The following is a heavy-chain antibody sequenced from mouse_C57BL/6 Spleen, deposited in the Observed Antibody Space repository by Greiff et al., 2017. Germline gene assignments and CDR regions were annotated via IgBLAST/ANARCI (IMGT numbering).Heavy chain of an antibody. D-gene: IGHD2-5*01. Sequence: DVQLQESGPELVKPGASVKIPCKASGYTFTDYNMDWVKQSHGKSLEWIGDINPNNGGTIYNQKFKGKATLTVDKSSSTAYMELRSLTSEDTAVYYCARSHYSNSAWFAYWGQGTLVTVSA. CDR1: GYTFTDYN. V-gene: IGHV1-18*01. CDR2: INPNNGGT. CDR3: ARSHYSNSAWFAY. J-gene: IGHJ3*01.